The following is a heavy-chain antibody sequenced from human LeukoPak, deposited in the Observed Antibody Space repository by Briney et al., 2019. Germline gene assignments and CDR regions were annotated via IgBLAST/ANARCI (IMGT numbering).Heavy chain of an antibody. V-gene: IGHV3-33*06. CDR3: AKRAARPAYYFDF. Sequence: GGSLRLSCAASGFTFRSYGIHWVRQAPGKGLEWVAIIWYDGSNKFYADFVKGRFTISRDNSRNTVYLQMNSLGAEDTAVYYCAKRAARPAYYFDFWGQGTLVTISS. CDR2: IWYDGSNK. CDR1: GFTFRSYG. J-gene: IGHJ4*02. D-gene: IGHD6-6*01.